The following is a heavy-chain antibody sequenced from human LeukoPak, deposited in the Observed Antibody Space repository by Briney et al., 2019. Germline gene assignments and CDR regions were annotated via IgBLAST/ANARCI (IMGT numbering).Heavy chain of an antibody. Sequence: ASVTVSCKASGYTFSGYYIHWVRQAPGQGLEWMGWINPNSGDTHYAQKFQGTVTMTRDTSSSTASMDLNSLISDDTAVYYCARVQYQLLFEGNWFDPWGQGTLVTVSS. J-gene: IGHJ5*02. CDR1: GYTFSGYY. D-gene: IGHD2-2*01. CDR3: ARVQYQLLFEGNWFDP. CDR2: INPNSGDT. V-gene: IGHV1-2*02.